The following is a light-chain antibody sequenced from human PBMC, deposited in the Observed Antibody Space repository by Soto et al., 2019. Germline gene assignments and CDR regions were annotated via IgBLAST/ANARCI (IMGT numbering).Light chain of an antibody. V-gene: IGLV2-14*01. CDR1: SSDVGGYDY. CDR2: DVN. J-gene: IGLJ1*01. Sequence: ALAQPASVSGSPGQSITISCTGTSSDVGGYDYVSWYQQLPGKAPKLMIYDVNNRPSGVSNRFSGSKSGNTASLTISGLQAEDEADYYCSSYTGTSTFVFVGGTKVTVL. CDR3: SSYTGTSTFV.